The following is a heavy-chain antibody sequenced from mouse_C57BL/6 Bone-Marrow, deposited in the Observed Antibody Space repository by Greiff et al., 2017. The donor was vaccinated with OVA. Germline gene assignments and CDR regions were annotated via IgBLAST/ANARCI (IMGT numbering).Heavy chain of an antibody. CDR3: ARARAWFAY. CDR2: INPGSGGT. V-gene: IGHV1-54*01. CDR1: GYAFTNYL. Sequence: QVQLQQSGAELVRPGTSVKVSCKASGYAFTNYLIEWVKQRPGQGLEWIGVINPGSGGTNYNEKFKGKATLTADKSSSTAYMQLSSLTSEDSAGYFCARARAWFAYWGQGTLVTVSA. J-gene: IGHJ3*01.